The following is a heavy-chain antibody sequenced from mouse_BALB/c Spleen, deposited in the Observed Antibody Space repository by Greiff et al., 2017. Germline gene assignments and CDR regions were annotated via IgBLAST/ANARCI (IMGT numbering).Heavy chain of an antibody. J-gene: IGHJ4*01. CDR2: ISSGSSTI. D-gene: IGHD1-1*01. CDR3: ALTTVVRYYAMDY. V-gene: IGHV5-17*02. Sequence: DVHLVESGGGLVQPGGSRKLSCAASGFTFSSFGMHWVRQAPEKGLEWVAYISSGSSTIYYADTVKGRFTISRDNPKNTLFLQMTSLRSEDTAMYYCALTTVVRYYAMDYWGQGTSVTVSS. CDR1: GFTFSSFG.